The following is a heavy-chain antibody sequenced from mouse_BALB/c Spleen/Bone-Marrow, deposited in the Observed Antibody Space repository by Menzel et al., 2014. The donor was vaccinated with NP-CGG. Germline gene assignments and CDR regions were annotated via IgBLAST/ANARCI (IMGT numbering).Heavy chain of an antibody. CDR3: AREGYDGQMDY. CDR2: ISSGGSYT. D-gene: IGHD2-2*01. Sequence: EVKLLESGGGLVKPGGSLKLSCAASGFTFSSYAMSWVRQSPEKRLEWVAEISSGGSYTYYPDTVTGRFTIYRDNAKNTLYLERSSLRSEDTAMYDCAREGYDGQMDYWGQGTSVTVSS. V-gene: IGHV5-9-4*01. J-gene: IGHJ4*01. CDR1: GFTFSSYA.